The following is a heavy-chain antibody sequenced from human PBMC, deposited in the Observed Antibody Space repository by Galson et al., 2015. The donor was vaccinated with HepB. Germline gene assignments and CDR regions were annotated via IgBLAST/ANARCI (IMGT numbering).Heavy chain of an antibody. D-gene: IGHD5-24*01. CDR3: AREGKRWLQLSGPFDY. CDR1: GFTFSSYW. CDR2: INSDGSST. J-gene: IGHJ4*02. Sequence: SLRLSCAASGFTFSSYWMHWVRQAPGKGLVWVSRINSDGSSTSYADSVKGRFTISRDNAKNTLYLQMNSLRAEDTAVYYCAREGKRWLQLSGPFDYWGQGTLVTVSS. V-gene: IGHV3-74*01.